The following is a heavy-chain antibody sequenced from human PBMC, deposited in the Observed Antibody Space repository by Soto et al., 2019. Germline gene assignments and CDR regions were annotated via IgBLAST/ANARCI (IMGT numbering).Heavy chain of an antibody. J-gene: IGHJ4*02. CDR3: AKMVGATLVDY. CDR1: GASISSTSSGDW. Sequence: QVQLQESGPGLVKPSATLSLTCTFSGASISSTSSGDWWSWVRQTPGKGLEWIGEIHHSGSTNSSPSLQIRGTMSVDRSMNKFSLRLSSVRAAGTAVYSCAKMVGATLVDYWGQGTLVTVSS. CDR2: IHHSGST. D-gene: IGHD1-26*01. V-gene: IGHV4-4*02.